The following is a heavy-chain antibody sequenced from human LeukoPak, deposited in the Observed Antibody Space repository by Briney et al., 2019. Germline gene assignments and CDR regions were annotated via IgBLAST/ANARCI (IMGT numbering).Heavy chain of an antibody. J-gene: IGHJ5*02. CDR2: IYYSGST. CDR1: GGSISSSSYY. D-gene: IGHD3-3*01. V-gene: IGHV4-39*01. CDR3: ASLNCITIFGVVIVNWFDP. Sequence: PSETLSLTCTVSGGSISSSSYYWGWIRQPPGKGLEWIGSIYYSGSTYYNPSLKSRVTISVDTSKNQFSLKLSSVTAADTPVYYCASLNCITIFGVVIVNWFDPWGQGTLVTVSS.